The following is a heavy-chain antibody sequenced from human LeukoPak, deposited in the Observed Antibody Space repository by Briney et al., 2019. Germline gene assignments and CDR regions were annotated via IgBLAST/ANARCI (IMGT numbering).Heavy chain of an antibody. CDR2: IYYSGST. D-gene: IGHD3-3*01. CDR3: ARTYYDFWSGYSSTFDP. CDR1: GGSISSSSYY. Sequence: PSETLSLTCTVSGGSISSSSYYWSWIRQPPGKGLEWIGYIYYSGSTNYNPSLKSRVTISVDTSKNQFSLKLSSVTAADTAVYYCARTYYDFWSGYSSTFDPWGQGTLVTVSS. V-gene: IGHV4-61*01. J-gene: IGHJ5*02.